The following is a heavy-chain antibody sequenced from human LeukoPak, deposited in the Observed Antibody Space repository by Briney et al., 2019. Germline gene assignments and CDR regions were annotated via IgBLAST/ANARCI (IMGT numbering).Heavy chain of an antibody. CDR3: ARQGYVWFWGDRPHRPFDY. J-gene: IGHJ4*02. V-gene: IGHV4-39*01. CDR1: GGSISSSSYY. Sequence: RASETLSLTCTVSGGSISSSSYYRGWIRQPPGKGLEWIGSIYYSGSTYYNPSLKSRVTISVDTSKNQFSLKLSSVTAADTAVYYCARQGYVWFWGDRPHRPFDYWGQGTLVTVSS. CDR2: IYYSGST. D-gene: IGHD3-16*01.